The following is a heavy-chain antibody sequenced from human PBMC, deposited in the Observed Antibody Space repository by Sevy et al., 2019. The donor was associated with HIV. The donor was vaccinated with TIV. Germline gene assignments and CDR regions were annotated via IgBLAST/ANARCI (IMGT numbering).Heavy chain of an antibody. Sequence: GGSLRLSCAASGFVFEDYGMNWVRQAPGKGLECVSGINWNGGSTGYADSVKGRFTISRDNAKNSLYLQMNSLRAEDTAIYYCARERCCGGVCYYFDTWGQGALVTVS. V-gene: IGHV3-20*04. D-gene: IGHD2-21*02. J-gene: IGHJ4*02. CDR3: ARERCCGGVCYYFDT. CDR1: GFVFEDYG. CDR2: INWNGGST.